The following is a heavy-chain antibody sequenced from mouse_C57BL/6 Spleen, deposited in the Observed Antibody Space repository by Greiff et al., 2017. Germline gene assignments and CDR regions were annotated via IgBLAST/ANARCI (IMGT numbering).Heavy chain of an antibody. CDR3: ASIYGSSYGYFDY. J-gene: IGHJ2*01. V-gene: IGHV14-2*01. Sequence: EVKLMESGAELVKPGASVKLSCTASGFNIKDYYMHWVKQRTEQGLEWIGRIDPEDGETKYAPKFQGKATITADTSSNTAYLQLSSLTSEDTAVYYCASIYGSSYGYFDYWGQGTTLTVSS. CDR1: GFNIKDYY. CDR2: IDPEDGET. D-gene: IGHD1-1*01.